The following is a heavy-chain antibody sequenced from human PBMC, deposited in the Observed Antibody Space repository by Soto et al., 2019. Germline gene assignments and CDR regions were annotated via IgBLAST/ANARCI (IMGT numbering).Heavy chain of an antibody. CDR2: VLGVFGTA. D-gene: IGHD1-26*01. CDR3: GGSSGSYTRTFCGR. J-gene: IGHJ4*02. V-gene: IGHV1-69*06. Sequence: SVKVSCKASGVIFNGDAISWVRQAPGQGLEWMGGVLGVFGTANYAQKFQGRVTITADKSTTTAYMELRSLRSEDTAVYYWGGSSGSYTRTFCGRWGQGTLVTVSS. CDR1: GVIFNGDA.